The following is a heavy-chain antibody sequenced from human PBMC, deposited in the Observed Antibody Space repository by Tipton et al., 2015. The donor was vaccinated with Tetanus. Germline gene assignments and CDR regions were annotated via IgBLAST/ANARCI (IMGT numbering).Heavy chain of an antibody. J-gene: IGHJ5*02. CDR3: AGGLVRWYEP. V-gene: IGHV4-59*01. D-gene: IGHD3-10*01. Sequence: GLVKPSETLSLTCTVSGDSISSNYWSWIRQPPGKGLEWVGYVYYTGDTNYNPSLKSRVTISMDRSENQISLKMTSVTAADTAVYSCAGGLVRWYEPWGRGTLVSVSS. CDR1: GDSISSNY. CDR2: VYYTGDT.